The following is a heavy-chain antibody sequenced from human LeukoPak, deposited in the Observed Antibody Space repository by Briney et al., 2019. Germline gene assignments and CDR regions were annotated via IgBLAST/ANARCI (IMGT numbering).Heavy chain of an antibody. J-gene: IGHJ3*02. CDR2: ICSSGST. CDR1: GGSISNYY. D-gene: IGHD3-22*01. Sequence: SETLSLTCTVSGGSISNYYWSWIRQPAGKGLEWIGRICSSGSTNYNPSLKSRVTMSVDTSKNQFSLKLSSVTAADTAVYYCARQAYDTGYDAFDIWGQGTIVTVSS. CDR3: ARQAYDTGYDAFDI. V-gene: IGHV4-4*07.